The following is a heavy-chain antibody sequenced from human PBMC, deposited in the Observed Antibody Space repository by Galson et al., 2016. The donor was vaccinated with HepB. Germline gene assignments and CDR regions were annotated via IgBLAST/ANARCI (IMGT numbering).Heavy chain of an antibody. CDR1: GGSISSSSYY. Sequence: LSLTCTVSGGSISSSSYYWGWIRQPPGQGLEWIGTIYYSGTTYYNPSLRSRVTISVDTSKNQFSLKLSSVTAADTAVYFCARRSARARFDYWGREPWSPSPQ. D-gene: IGHD3-10*01. V-gene: IGHV4-39*01. CDR3: ARRSARARFDY. CDR2: IYYSGTT. J-gene: IGHJ4*02.